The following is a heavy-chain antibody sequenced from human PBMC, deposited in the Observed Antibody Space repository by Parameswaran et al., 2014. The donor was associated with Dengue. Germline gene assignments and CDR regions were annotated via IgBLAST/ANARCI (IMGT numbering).Heavy chain of an antibody. V-gene: IGHV4-34*01. Sequence: AGGSLRLSCAVYGGSFSGYYWSWIRQPPGKGLEWIGEINHSGSTNYNPSLKSRVTISVDTSKNQFSLKLSSVTAADTAVYYCARESYDFWSGRTLGYWGQGTLVTVSS. CDR2: INHSGST. J-gene: IGHJ4*02. CDR3: ARESYDFWSGRTLGY. CDR1: GGSFSGYY. D-gene: IGHD3-3*01.